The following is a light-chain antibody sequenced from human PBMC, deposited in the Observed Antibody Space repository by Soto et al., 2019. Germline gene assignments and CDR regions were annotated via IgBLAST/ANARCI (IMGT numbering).Light chain of an antibody. CDR1: QSVTNY. CDR3: QQYNKWPPLT. V-gene: IGKV3-11*01. J-gene: IGKJ4*01. Sequence: EIVLTQSRAILSLDPGERATLSCRASQSVTNYLDWYQQKPGQAPRLLIYDVSNRATGIPARFSGSGSGTDFTLTISSLQSEDFAVYYCQQYNKWPPLTFGGGTKVDIK. CDR2: DVS.